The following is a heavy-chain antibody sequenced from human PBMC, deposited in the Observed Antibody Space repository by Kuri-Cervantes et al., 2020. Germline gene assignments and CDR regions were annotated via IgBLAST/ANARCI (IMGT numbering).Heavy chain of an antibody. D-gene: IGHD3-22*01. CDR2: IYYSGST. Sequence: GSLRLSCTVSGGSISSYYWSWIRQPPGKGLEWIGYIYYSGSTNYNPSLKSRVTISIDTSKNQFSLRLSSVTAADTAVYFCARRYDTGSFRLFDIWGQGTMVTVSS. V-gene: IGHV4-59*01. CDR3: ARRYDTGSFRLFDI. CDR1: GGSISSYY. J-gene: IGHJ3*02.